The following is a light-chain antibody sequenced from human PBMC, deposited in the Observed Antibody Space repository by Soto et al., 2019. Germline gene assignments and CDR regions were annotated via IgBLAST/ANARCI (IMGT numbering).Light chain of an antibody. Sequence: EFVLTQSPGTLSLSPGERATLSCRASQTVRNNYLAWYQQKPGQAPRLLIYDASSRATGIPDRFSGSGSGTDFTLTISSLEPEDSAVYYCQQRSNWPSLTFGGGTKVDIK. J-gene: IGKJ4*01. V-gene: IGKV3D-20*02. CDR2: DAS. CDR1: QTVRNNY. CDR3: QQRSNWPSLT.